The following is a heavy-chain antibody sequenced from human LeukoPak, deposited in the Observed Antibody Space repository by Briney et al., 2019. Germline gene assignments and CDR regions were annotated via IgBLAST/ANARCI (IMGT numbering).Heavy chain of an antibody. CDR2: INPSGGST. Sequence: ASVKVSCKASGYTFTSYGISGVRHAPGQGLEWMVIINPSGGSTSYAQKFQGRVTMTRDTSTSTVYMELSSLRSEDTAVYYCARDRYSGSSSVLGYFDYWGQGTLVTVSS. D-gene: IGHD1-26*01. CDR3: ARDRYSGSSSVLGYFDY. J-gene: IGHJ4*02. CDR1: GYTFTSYG. V-gene: IGHV1-46*01.